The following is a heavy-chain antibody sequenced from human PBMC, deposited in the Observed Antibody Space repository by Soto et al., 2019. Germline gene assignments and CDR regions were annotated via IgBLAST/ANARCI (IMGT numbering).Heavy chain of an antibody. V-gene: IGHV1-8*01. J-gene: IGHJ6*02. Sequence: PSAKVSCKACGYTFASYDIHWVRQATGHGLAWMGWMNPNSGNTGYAQKFPGRVTMTRNTSISTAYMELSSLRSEDTAVYYCARVGYCSSTSCYPYYYYGMDVWGQGTTVTVSS. CDR2: MNPNSGNT. D-gene: IGHD2-2*03. CDR1: GYTFASYD. CDR3: ARVGYCSSTSCYPYYYYGMDV.